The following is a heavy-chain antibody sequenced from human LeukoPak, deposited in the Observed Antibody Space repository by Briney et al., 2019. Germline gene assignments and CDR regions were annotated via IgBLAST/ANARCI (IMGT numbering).Heavy chain of an antibody. CDR3: AKVRRKDYDFWSGQKGFDY. CDR2: ISGSGGST. D-gene: IGHD3-3*01. V-gene: IGHV3-23*01. CDR1: GFTFSSYA. J-gene: IGHJ4*02. Sequence: GGSLRLSCAASGFTFSSYAMSWVRQAPGKGLEWVSAISGSGGSTYYADSVKGRFTISRDNPKNTLDLQMNSLRAEDTAVYYCAKVRRKDYDFWSGQKGFDYWGQGTLVTVSS.